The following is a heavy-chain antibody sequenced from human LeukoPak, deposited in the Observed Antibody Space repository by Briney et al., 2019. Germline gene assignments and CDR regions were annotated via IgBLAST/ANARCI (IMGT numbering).Heavy chain of an antibody. CDR2: IYYSGST. V-gene: IGHV4-61*01. CDR3: ARLRIAAAGTPIDY. CDR1: GGSVGSGSYY. J-gene: IGHJ4*02. Sequence: SETLSLTCTVSGGSVGSGSYYWSWIRQPPGKGLEWIGYIYYSGSTNYNPSLKSRVTISVDTSKNQFSLKLSSVTAADTAVYYCARLRIAAAGTPIDYWGQGTLVTVSS. D-gene: IGHD6-13*01.